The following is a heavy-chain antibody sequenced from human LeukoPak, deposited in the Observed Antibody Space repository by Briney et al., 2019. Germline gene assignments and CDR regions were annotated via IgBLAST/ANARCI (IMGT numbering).Heavy chain of an antibody. CDR3: ARGGYPLFDY. Sequence: PGGSLRLSCAASGFTFSSYWISWVRQAPGKGRGWVANIKQDGSEKYYVDSVKGRFTISRDNAKNSLYLQMNSLRAEDTAVYYCARGGYPLFDYWGQGTLVTVSS. V-gene: IGHV3-7*01. J-gene: IGHJ4*02. CDR1: GFTFSSYW. D-gene: IGHD5-12*01. CDR2: IKQDGSEK.